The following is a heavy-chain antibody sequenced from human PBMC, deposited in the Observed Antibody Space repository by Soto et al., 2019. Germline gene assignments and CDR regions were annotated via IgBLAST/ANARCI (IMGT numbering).Heavy chain of an antibody. J-gene: IGHJ4*02. CDR1: GASISSDAYH. V-gene: IGHV4-31*11. CDR2: ISSRGRT. CDR3: ARYLFPATGPKFAS. Sequence: QVHLQESGPGLVEPSQTLSLYCAVSGASISSDAYHWSWIRQHPGKGLEWVGFISSRGRTYYNPSLKSRLTIPAAPSRSQFPLHLPSVTAADTAMYFGARYLFPATGPKFASGAQGILVPAPS. D-gene: IGHD3-3*01.